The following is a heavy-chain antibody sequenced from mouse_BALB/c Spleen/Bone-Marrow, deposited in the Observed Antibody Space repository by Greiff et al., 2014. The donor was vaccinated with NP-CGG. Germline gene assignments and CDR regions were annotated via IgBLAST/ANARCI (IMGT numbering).Heavy chain of an antibody. CDR3: ARRGYGNSYWYFDV. V-gene: IGHV5-6*01. CDR2: ISSGGSYT. J-gene: IGHJ1*01. CDR1: GFTFGSYG. D-gene: IGHD2-10*02. Sequence: EVQLVESGGDLVKPGGSLKLSCAASGFTFGSYGMSWVRQTPDKRLEWVATISSGGSYTYYPDSVKGRFTISRDNAKNTLYLQMSSLKSEDTAMYYCARRGYGNSYWYFDVWGARTTVTVSS.